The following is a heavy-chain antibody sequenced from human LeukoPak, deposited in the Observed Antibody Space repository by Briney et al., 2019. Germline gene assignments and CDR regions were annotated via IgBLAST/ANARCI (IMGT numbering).Heavy chain of an antibody. J-gene: IGHJ3*02. CDR1: GFSLSTSGLG. D-gene: IGHD3-22*01. CDR2: IYWDDDK. V-gene: IGHV2-5*02. Sequence: ESGPTLVNPTQTLTLTCTFSGFSLSTSGLGVGWIRQPPGKALEWLALIYWDDDKRYSPSLKSRLTITKDTSKNQVVLSMTNMDPVDTATYYCAHSLIVVYLWAFNIWGQGTLVTVSS. CDR3: AHSLIVVYLWAFNI.